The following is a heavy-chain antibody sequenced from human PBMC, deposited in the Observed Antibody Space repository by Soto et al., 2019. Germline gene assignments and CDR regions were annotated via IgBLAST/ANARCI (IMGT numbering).Heavy chain of an antibody. CDR2: ISYDESNT. V-gene: IGHV3-30*03. J-gene: IGHJ4*02. D-gene: IGHD3-3*01. CDR3: ARPGRDFWSGRYYFDY. CDR1: GFAFSSYG. Sequence: QVQLVESGGGVVQPGRSLRLSCAASGFAFSSYGMHWVRQAPGKGLEWVAVISYDESNTYYADSVKGRFTISRDNSKNTLYMQMNSFRAGDTAVYYCARPGRDFWSGRYYFDYWGQGTLVTVSS.